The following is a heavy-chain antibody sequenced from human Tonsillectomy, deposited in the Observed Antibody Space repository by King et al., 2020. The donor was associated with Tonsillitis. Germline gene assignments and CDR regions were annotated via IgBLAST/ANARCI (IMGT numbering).Heavy chain of an antibody. CDR1: GFTFDDYA. CDR3: AMGAFAYYDTSAYFRS. CDR2: ISWDTSSI. V-gene: IGHV3-9*01. Sequence: DVQLVQSGGGLVQPGRSLRLSCVASGFTFDDYAMHWVRQTPGKGPEWVSGISWDTSSIGYVDSVKGRFTISRDNAKNTLYLHMSSLRTEDTAFYYCAMGAFAYYDTSAYFRSWGQGTLVTVSS. J-gene: IGHJ5*02. D-gene: IGHD3-22*01.